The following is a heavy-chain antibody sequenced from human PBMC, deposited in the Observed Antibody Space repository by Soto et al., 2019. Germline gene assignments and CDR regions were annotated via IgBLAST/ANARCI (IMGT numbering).Heavy chain of an antibody. Sequence: QVTLVQSGAEVKKPGASVKVSCKASGYTFTSYGISWVRQAPGQGLERMGWISAYNGNTNYAQKLQGRVTMTTDTSTSTAYMELRSLRSDDTAVYYCARALAVAGTNGYFQHWGQGTLVTVSS. CDR2: ISAYNGNT. CDR1: GYTFTSYG. D-gene: IGHD6-19*01. CDR3: ARALAVAGTNGYFQH. J-gene: IGHJ1*01. V-gene: IGHV1-18*01.